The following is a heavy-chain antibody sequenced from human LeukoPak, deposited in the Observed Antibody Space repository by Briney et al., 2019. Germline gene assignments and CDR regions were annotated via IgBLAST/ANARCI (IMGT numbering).Heavy chain of an antibody. CDR3: ARASSGRRYYYYYYYMDV. CDR2: IYYSGST. Sequence: PSETLSLTCTVSGGSISSHYWSWIRQPPGKGLEWIGYIYYSGSTNYNPSLKSRVTISVDTSKNQFSLKLSSVTAADTAVYYCARASSGRRYYYYYYYMDVWGKGTTVTVSS. J-gene: IGHJ6*03. CDR1: GGSISSHY. V-gene: IGHV4-59*11. D-gene: IGHD3-22*01.